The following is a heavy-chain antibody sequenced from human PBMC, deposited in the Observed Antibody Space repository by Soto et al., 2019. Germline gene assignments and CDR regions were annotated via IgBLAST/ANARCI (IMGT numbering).Heavy chain of an antibody. V-gene: IGHV1-69*01. CDR3: XXXXXXXGTCFHDWFDP. D-gene: IGHD2-15*01. CDR1: GGTFSSYT. CDR2: INPILGSA. Sequence: QVQLVQSGAEVKKPGSSVKVSCKASGGTFSSYTFNWVRQAPGQGLEWMGRINPILGSANNAQKFQGRVTLTADASTSTAYMELRSLRSDDTAVYXXXXXXXXXGTCFHDWFDPWGQGTLV. J-gene: IGHJ5*02.